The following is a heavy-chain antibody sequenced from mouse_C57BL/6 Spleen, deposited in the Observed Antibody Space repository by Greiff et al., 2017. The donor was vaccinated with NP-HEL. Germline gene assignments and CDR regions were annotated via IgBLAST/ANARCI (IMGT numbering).Heavy chain of an antibody. CDR2: IDPANGNT. CDR1: GFTIKNTY. CDR3: ARIYFDY. Sequence: VQLKQSVAELVRPGASVKLSCTASGFTIKNTYMHWVKQRPEQGLEWIGRIDPANGNTKYAPKFQGKATITADTSSNTAYLQLSSLTSEDTAIYYCARIYFDYWGQGTTLTVSS. J-gene: IGHJ2*01. V-gene: IGHV14-3*01.